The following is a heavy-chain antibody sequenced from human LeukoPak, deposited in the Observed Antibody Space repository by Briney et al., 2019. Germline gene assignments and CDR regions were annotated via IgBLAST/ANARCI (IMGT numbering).Heavy chain of an antibody. V-gene: IGHV3-15*01. D-gene: IGHD2-2*01. J-gene: IGHJ5*02. Sequence: GGSLRLPCAASGFTFSNAWMSWVRQAPEKGLEWVGRIKSTTDGGTTNYAAPVKGRFTISRDDSKNTLYLQMNGLKTEDTAVYYCTTRCSRTSCSGNWFDPWGQGTLVTVSS. CDR2: IKSTTDGGTT. CDR3: TTRCSRTSCSGNWFDP. CDR1: GFTFSNAW.